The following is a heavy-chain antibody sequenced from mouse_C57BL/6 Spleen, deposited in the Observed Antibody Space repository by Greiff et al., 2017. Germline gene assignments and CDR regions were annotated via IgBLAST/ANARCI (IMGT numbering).Heavy chain of an antibody. CDR3: ARLWDEGFAY. CDR2: ISSGGSYT. CDR1: GFTFSSYG. V-gene: IGHV5-6*01. J-gene: IGHJ3*01. D-gene: IGHD4-1*01. Sequence: EVNVVESGGDLVKPGGSLKLSCAASGFTFSSYGMSWVRQTPDKRLEWVATISSGGSYTYYPDSVKGRFTISRDNAKNTLYLQMSSLKSEDTAMYYCARLWDEGFAYWGQGTLVTVSA.